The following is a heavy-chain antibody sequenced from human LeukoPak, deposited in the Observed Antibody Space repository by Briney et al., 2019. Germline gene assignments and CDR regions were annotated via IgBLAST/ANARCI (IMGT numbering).Heavy chain of an antibody. D-gene: IGHD3-16*01. CDR1: GYTLTAYY. CDR2: INPNSGAT. CDR3: AREDYVSMGVDY. V-gene: IGHV1-2*02. J-gene: IGHJ4*02. Sequence: EASVKVSCEASGYTLTAYYMHCVRQAPGQGLEWMGWINPNSGATNYAQKFRGRVTMTRDTSISTAYMELSRLTSDDTAVFYCAREDYVSMGVDYWGQGTLVTVSS.